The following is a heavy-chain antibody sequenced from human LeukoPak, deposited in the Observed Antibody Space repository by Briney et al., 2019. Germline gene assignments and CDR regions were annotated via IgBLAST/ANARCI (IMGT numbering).Heavy chain of an antibody. Sequence: ASVKVSCKASGYTFTGYYMHWVRQATGQGLEWMGWMNPNSGNTGYAQKFQGRVTMTRNTSISTAYMELSSLRSEDTAVYYCATLAGVTAAGFDYWGQGTLVTVSS. CDR2: MNPNSGNT. D-gene: IGHD2-21*02. CDR3: ATLAGVTAAGFDY. V-gene: IGHV1-8*02. CDR1: GYTFTGYY. J-gene: IGHJ4*02.